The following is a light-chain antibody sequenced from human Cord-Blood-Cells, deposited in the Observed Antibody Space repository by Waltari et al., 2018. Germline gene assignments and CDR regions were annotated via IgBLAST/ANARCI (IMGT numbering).Light chain of an antibody. CDR1: SRNVGGSNY. CDR2: EVS. Sequence: QSALPQPPSASGSPGPSVPIPCPGTSRNVGGSNYASWYQPHPGKAPKLMIYEVSKRPAGVPERFSGSKSGNTASLTVSGLQAEDEADYYCSSYAGSNNGFGTGTKVTVL. CDR3: SSYAGSNNG. J-gene: IGLJ1*01. V-gene: IGLV2-8*01.